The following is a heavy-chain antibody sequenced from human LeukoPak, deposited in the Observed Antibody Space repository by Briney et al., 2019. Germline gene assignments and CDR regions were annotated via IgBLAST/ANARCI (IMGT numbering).Heavy chain of an antibody. CDR2: ISAYNGNT. CDR3: ASASPFRPLPDAFDI. V-gene: IGHV1-18*01. CDR1: GYTFTSYG. J-gene: IGHJ3*02. Sequence: ASVKVSCKASGYTFTSYGISWVRQAPGQGLEWMGWISAYNGNTNYAQKLQGRVTMTTDTSTSTAYMELRSLRSDDTAVYYCASASPFRPLPDAFDIWGQGTMVTVSS.